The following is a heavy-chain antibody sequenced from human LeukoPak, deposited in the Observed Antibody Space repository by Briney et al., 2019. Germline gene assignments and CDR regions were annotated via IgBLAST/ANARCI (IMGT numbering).Heavy chain of an antibody. D-gene: IGHD3-10*01. CDR1: GYTLTNHY. CDR2: INPSGGST. J-gene: IGHJ4*02. V-gene: IGHV1-46*01. Sequence: ASVKVSCKASGYTLTNHYMHWVRQAPGQGLEWMGQINPSGGSTTYAQKFQGRVTMTRDTSTSTVYMELSSLEPEDTAVYYCARYYYGSGHYRKFDYWGQGTLVTVSS. CDR3: ARYYYGSGHYRKFDY.